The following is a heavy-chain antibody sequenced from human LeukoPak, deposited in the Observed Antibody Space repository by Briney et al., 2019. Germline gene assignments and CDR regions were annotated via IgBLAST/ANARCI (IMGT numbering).Heavy chain of an antibody. V-gene: IGHV4-34*01. CDR3: ARGPYIVVVPPKRNWFDP. D-gene: IGHD2-2*01. Sequence: PSETLSLTCAVYGGSFSGYYWSWIRQPPGKGLEWIGEINHSGSTNYDPSLKSRVTISVDTSKNQFSPKLSSVTAADTAVYYCARGPYIVVVPPKRNWFDPWGQGTLVTVSS. CDR1: GGSFSGYY. J-gene: IGHJ5*02. CDR2: INHSGST.